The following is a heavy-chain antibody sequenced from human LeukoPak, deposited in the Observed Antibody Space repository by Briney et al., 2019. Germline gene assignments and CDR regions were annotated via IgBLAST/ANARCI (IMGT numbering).Heavy chain of an antibody. CDR2: ISGNGGYT. CDR1: GFTFSSYA. D-gene: IGHD4-23*01. J-gene: IGHJ4*02. CDR3: AKVWGHGGYPFDY. V-gene: IGHV3-23*01. Sequence: GGSLRLSCAASGFTFSSYAMSWVRQAPEKGLQWVSGISGNGGYTYYADSVKGRFTISRDNFKNTLYLQMNSLRAEDTAIYYCAKVWGHGGYPFDYWGQGTLVTVSS.